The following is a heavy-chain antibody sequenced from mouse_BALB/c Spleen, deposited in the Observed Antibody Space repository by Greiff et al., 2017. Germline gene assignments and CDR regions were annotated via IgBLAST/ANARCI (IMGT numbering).Heavy chain of an antibody. CDR2: IDPSDSYT. CDR1: GYTFTSYW. CDR3: ARRATATLYAMDY. Sequence: QVQLQQPGAELVKPGASVKLSCKASGYTFTSYWMHWVKQRPGQGLEWIGEIDPSDSYTNYNQKFKGKATLTVDKSSSTAYMQLSSLTSEDSAVYDCARRATATLYAMDYWGQGTSVTVSS. V-gene: IGHV1-69*02. J-gene: IGHJ4*01. D-gene: IGHD1-2*01.